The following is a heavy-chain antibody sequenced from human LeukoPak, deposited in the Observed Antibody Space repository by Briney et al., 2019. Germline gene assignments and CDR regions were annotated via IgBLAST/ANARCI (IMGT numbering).Heavy chain of an antibody. CDR2: IIPIFGTA. D-gene: IGHD4-23*01. J-gene: IGHJ3*02. CDR1: GGTFSSYA. CDR3: ASLDYGGNSSTSAFDI. V-gene: IGHV1-69*13. Sequence: SVKVSCKASGGTFSSYAISWVRQAPGQGLEWMGGIIPIFGTANYAQRFQGRVTITADESTSTAYMELSSLRSEDTAVYYCASLDYGGNSSTSAFDIWGQGTMVTVSS.